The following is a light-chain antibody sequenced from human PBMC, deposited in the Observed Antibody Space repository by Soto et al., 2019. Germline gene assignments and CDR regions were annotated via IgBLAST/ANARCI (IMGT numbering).Light chain of an antibody. Sequence: DIQMTQSPSTLSASVGDRVTITCRASQSISSWLAWYRQRPGKAPELLIYDASSLKSGVPSRFSGSGSGTEVTLTISSRQPDDVATYYCQQYNTYWTFGQGTKVEIK. CDR1: QSISSW. J-gene: IGKJ1*01. V-gene: IGKV1-5*01. CDR2: DAS. CDR3: QQYNTYWT.